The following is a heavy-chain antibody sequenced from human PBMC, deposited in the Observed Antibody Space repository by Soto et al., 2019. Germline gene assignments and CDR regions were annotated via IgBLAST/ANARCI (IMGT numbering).Heavy chain of an antibody. CDR1: GFTFSSYG. J-gene: IGHJ4*02. CDR3: ARVASGNYYDRSGYGLDY. CDR2: IWYDGSNK. D-gene: IGHD3-22*01. V-gene: IGHV3-33*01. Sequence: QVQLVESGGGVVQPGRSLRLSCAASGFTFSSYGMHWVRQAPGKGLEWVAVIWYDGSNKYYADSVKGRFTISRDNSKNPLYLQMNSLCAEDTAVSYCARVASGNYYDRSGYGLDYWGQGTLVTVSS.